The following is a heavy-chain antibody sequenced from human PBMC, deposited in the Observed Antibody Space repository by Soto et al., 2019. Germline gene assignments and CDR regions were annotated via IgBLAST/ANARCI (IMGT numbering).Heavy chain of an antibody. CDR2: ISTFNGNA. V-gene: IGHV1-18*04. Sequence: QVQLVQSGAEVKKPGASVKVSCKASGYTFSSNGVSWVRQAPGQGLEWMGWISTFNGNAHYAQKFQGRVTMTTDTSTNTDYMELTSLSSDDTAVYYCARLHGYSSGWYDYWGQGTLVTVSS. CDR3: ARLHGYSSGWYDY. J-gene: IGHJ4*02. D-gene: IGHD6-19*01. CDR1: GYTFSSNG.